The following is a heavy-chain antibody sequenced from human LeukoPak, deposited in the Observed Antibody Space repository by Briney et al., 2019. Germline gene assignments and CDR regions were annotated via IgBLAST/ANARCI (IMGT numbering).Heavy chain of an antibody. CDR1: GFTFSNYN. V-gene: IGHV3-21*05. CDR2: IRGSGNDI. D-gene: IGHD2-15*01. J-gene: IGHJ4*02. CDR3: VRDHYWAFDY. Sequence: GGSLRLSCAASGFTFSNYNMNWVRQAPGKGLEWIAYIRGSGNDIYYADSVKGRFTIPRDNAKNSLSLEMNSLRAEDTAVYYCVRDHYWAFDYWGQGTLVTVSS.